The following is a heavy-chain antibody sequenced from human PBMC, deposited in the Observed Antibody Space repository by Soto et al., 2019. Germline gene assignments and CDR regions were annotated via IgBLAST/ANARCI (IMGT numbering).Heavy chain of an antibody. J-gene: IGHJ4*02. V-gene: IGHV1-69*12. CDR2: IIPIFGTA. CDR1: GGTFNSYA. D-gene: IGHD3-22*01. Sequence: QVQLVQSGAEVKKPGSSVKVSCKASGGTFNSYAISWVRQAPGQGLEWMGGIIPIFGTADYAQKFQGRVTITAVESTSTAYMELSSLTSADTAVYYCASHSESGGYYYRGLDYWGQGTLGTFSS. CDR3: ASHSESGGYYYRGLDY.